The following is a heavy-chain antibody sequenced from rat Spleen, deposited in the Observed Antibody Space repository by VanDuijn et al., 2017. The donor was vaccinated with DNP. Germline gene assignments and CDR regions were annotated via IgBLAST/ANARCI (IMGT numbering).Heavy chain of an antibody. CDR3: TTDNYSAPFDY. CDR1: GFTFSNYG. Sequence: EVQLVESGGGLVQPGRSLKLSCSASGFTFSNYGMAWVRQAPKKGLEWVATITASSGTTYYRDSVKGRFTISTDNAKNTLYLQMDSLRSEDTATYYCTTDNYSAPFDYWGQGTLVTVSS. D-gene: IGHD1-8*01. V-gene: IGHV5S13*01. CDR2: ITASSGTT. J-gene: IGHJ3*01.